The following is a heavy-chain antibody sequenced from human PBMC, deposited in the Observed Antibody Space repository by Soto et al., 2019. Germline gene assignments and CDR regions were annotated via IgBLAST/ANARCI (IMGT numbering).Heavy chain of an antibody. CDR2: IKQDGSEK. Sequence: EVHLVGSGGGLVQPGGSLRLSCAASGFTFSDYWMSWVRQAPGKGLEWVANIKQDGSEKYFVDSVKGRFTTSRDNAKNSLYLQMNSLRAEDTAVYYCARDGGFYFDYWGQGTLVTVSS. CDR1: GFTFSDYW. CDR3: ARDGGFYFDY. J-gene: IGHJ4*02. V-gene: IGHV3-7*01. D-gene: IGHD3-10*01.